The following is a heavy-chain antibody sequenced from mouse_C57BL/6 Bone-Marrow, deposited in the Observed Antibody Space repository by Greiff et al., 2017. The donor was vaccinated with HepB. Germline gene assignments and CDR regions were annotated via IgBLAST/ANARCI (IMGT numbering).Heavy chain of an antibody. V-gene: IGHV14-4*01. CDR2: IDPENGDT. CDR3: TTFYDGYYGPFAY. J-gene: IGHJ3*01. D-gene: IGHD2-3*01. Sequence: EVQLQQSGAELVRPGASVKLSCTASGFNIKDDYMHWVKQRPEQGLEWIGWIDPENGDTEYASKFQGKATITADTSSNTAYLQLSSLTSEDTAVYYCTTFYDGYYGPFAYWGQGTLVTVSA. CDR1: GFNIKDDY.